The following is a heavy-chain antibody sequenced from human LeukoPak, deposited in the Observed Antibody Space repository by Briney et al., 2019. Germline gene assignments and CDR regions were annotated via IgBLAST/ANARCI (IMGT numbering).Heavy chain of an antibody. CDR2: IWYDGSNK. J-gene: IGHJ4*02. CDR3: ARGVTRYCSSTSCYYFDY. CDR1: GLTFSSYG. Sequence: GSLRLSCAASGLTFSSYGMHWVRQAPGKGLEWVAVIWYDGSNKYYADSVKGRFTISRDNSKHTLYLQINSLRAEDTAVYYCARGVTRYCSSTSCYYFDYWGQGTLVTVSS. V-gene: IGHV3-33*08. D-gene: IGHD2-2*01.